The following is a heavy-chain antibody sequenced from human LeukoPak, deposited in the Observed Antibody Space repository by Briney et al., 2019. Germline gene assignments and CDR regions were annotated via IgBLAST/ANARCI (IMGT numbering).Heavy chain of an antibody. CDR3: ARERGRGRDSPWFDY. D-gene: IGHD1-26*01. CDR1: GFTFSDYY. Sequence: GGSLRLSCAASGFTFSDYYMSWIRQAPGKGLEWVSYISSSGSTIYYADSVKGRFTISRDNAKNSLYLQMTGLRAEDTAVYYCARERGRGRDSPWFDYWGQGTLVTVSS. CDR2: ISSSGSTI. V-gene: IGHV3-11*01. J-gene: IGHJ4*02.